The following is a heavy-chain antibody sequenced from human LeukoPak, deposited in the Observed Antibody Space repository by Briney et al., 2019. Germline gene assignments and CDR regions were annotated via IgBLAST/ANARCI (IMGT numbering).Heavy chain of an antibody. CDR1: GFTVSSNY. V-gene: IGHV3-53*01. D-gene: IGHD2/OR15-2a*01. CDR3: ARDSSSFPNYFDY. Sequence: GGSLRLSCVASGFTVSSNYMSWVRQPPGKGLEWVSLLYSDGSAFYADSVKGRFTISRDNSKNTVYLQMNMLRAEDTAVYYCARDSSSFPNYFDYWGQGILVTVSS. CDR2: LYSDGSA. J-gene: IGHJ4*02.